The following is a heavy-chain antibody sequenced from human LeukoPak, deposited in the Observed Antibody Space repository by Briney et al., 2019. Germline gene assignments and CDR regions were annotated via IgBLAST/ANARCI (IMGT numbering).Heavy chain of an antibody. J-gene: IGHJ4*02. V-gene: IGHV4-34*01. D-gene: IGHD3-16*01. CDR1: GGSVSGYY. Sequence: SETLSLTFAVYGGSVSGYYWGWIRQPPGKGREGSGEINHSGSTNYNPSRKRRVTISVDTSKTQFSLKLSSVTAADTAVYYCARGSAPFRSYFDYWGQGTLVTVSS. CDR3: ARGSAPFRSYFDY. CDR2: INHSGST.